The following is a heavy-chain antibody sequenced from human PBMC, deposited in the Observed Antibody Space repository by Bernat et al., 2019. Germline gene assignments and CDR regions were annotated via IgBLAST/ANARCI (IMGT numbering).Heavy chain of an antibody. J-gene: IGHJ4*02. V-gene: IGHV3-49*03. CDR3: TRARRLGYDILTGYYPHFDY. CDR2: IRSKAYGGTT. CDR1: VFTFGDYA. D-gene: IGHD3-9*01. Sequence: EVQLVESGGGLVQPGRSLRLSCTASVFTFGDYAMSWFRQAPGKGLEWVGFIRSKAYGGTTEYAASVKGRFTISRDDSKSIAYLQMNSLKTEDTAVYYCTRARRLGYDILTGYYPHFDYWGQGTLVTVSS.